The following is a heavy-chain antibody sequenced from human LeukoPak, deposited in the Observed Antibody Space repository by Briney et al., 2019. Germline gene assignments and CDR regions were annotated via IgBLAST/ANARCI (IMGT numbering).Heavy chain of an antibody. CDR1: GYTFTSYG. J-gene: IGHJ4*02. CDR3: ATRVVVAKPFDY. Sequence: ASVKVSCKASGYTFTSYGISWVRQAPGQGLEWMGWTSAYNGNTNYAQKLQGRVTMTTDTSTSTAYMELRSLRSDDTAVYYCATRVVVAKPFDYWGQGTLVTVSS. V-gene: IGHV1-18*01. CDR2: TSAYNGNT. D-gene: IGHD3-22*01.